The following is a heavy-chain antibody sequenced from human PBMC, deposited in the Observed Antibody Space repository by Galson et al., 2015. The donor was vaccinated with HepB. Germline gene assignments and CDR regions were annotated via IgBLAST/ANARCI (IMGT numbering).Heavy chain of an antibody. J-gene: IGHJ4*02. D-gene: IGHD4-17*01. CDR1: GFTFGDYA. CDR2: IRSKAYGGTT. CDR3: TRATYNDYGDYVDSGFVDY. Sequence: SLRLSCAASGFTFGDYAMSWFRQAPGKGLEWVGFIRSKAYGGTTEYAASVKGRFTISRDDSKSIAYLQMNSLKTEDTAVYYCTRATYNDYGDYVDSGFVDYWGQGTLVTVSS. V-gene: IGHV3-49*03.